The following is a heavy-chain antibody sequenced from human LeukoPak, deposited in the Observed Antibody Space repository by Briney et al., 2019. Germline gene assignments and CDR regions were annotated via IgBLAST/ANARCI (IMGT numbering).Heavy chain of an antibody. CDR1: GFTFSSYE. Sequence: PGGSLRLSCAASGFTFSSYEMNWVRQAPGKGLEWVSYMSSTGTTIYYAASVKGRFTISRDNAKNSLYLQMNSLRAEDTAFYYCARGHGSGSSHIDYWGQGTLVTVSS. D-gene: IGHD3-10*01. J-gene: IGHJ4*02. V-gene: IGHV3-48*03. CDR2: MSSTGTTI. CDR3: ARGHGSGSSHIDY.